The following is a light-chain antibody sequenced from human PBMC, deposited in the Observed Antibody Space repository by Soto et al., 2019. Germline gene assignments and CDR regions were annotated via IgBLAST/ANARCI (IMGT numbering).Light chain of an antibody. Sequence: DIHITQSPSIFSSSVLYIFTITCRASQTIDSWVAWYQQKPGKAPKLLVYDATSLESGVSSRFSGSGYGTDFTLSIINLQPDDFATYYCQQYNRLITFGQGTRLEIK. V-gene: IGKV1-5*01. J-gene: IGKJ5*01. CDR2: DAT. CDR1: QTIDSW. CDR3: QQYNRLIT.